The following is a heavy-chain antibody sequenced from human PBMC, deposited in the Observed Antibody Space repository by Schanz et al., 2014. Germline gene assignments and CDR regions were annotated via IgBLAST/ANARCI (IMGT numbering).Heavy chain of an antibody. CDR1: GFTFGTFW. CDR2: INQDGSDK. D-gene: IGHD3-22*01. Sequence: EVQLVESGGGLLQPGGSLRLSCAASGFTFGTFWMSWVRQAPGKGLEWVANINQDGSDKSYVDSVKGRFTISRDNAENSLYLQMNSLRAEDTAVYYCARDKGGYYPFDYWGQGSLVTVSS. CDR3: ARDKGGYYPFDY. J-gene: IGHJ4*02. V-gene: IGHV3-7*01.